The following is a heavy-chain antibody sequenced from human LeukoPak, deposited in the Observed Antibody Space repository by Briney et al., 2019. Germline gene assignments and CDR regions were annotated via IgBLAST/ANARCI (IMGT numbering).Heavy chain of an antibody. Sequence: SETLSLTCTVSGGSLSSLYWSWFPQPAGKGLEWIGRIYSSGSTNYNPSLKSRLTMSVDTSKNQFSLRLSSVTAADTAVYYCARVLGWAGFDYWGQGTLVTVSS. V-gene: IGHV4-4*07. D-gene: IGHD6-19*01. CDR1: GGSLSSLY. CDR2: IYSSGST. J-gene: IGHJ4*02. CDR3: ARVLGWAGFDY.